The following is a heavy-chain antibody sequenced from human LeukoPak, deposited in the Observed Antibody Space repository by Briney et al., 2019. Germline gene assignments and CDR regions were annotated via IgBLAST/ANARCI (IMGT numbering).Heavy chain of an antibody. J-gene: IGHJ4*02. CDR1: GGSISSSSYY. Sequence: PSETLSLTCTVSGGSISSSSYYWGWIRQPPGKGLEWIGSTYYSGSTYYNPSLKSQVTISVDTSKNQFSLKLSSVTAADTAVYYCARDRYYYDSSGSALDYWGQGTLVTVSS. CDR2: TYYSGST. D-gene: IGHD3-22*01. CDR3: ARDRYYYDSSGSALDY. V-gene: IGHV4-39*07.